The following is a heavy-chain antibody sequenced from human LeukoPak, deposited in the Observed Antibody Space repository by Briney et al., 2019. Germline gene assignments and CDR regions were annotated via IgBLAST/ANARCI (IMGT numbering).Heavy chain of an antibody. D-gene: IGHD3-22*01. Sequence: PSETLSLTCTVSGGSISGSSYYWGWIRQPPGKGLEWIGSIYYSGSTYYNPSLKSRVTISVDTSKNQFSLKLSSVTAADTAVYYCARDTIDISIVAYDWGQGTLVTVSS. J-gene: IGHJ4*02. V-gene: IGHV4-39*07. CDR1: GGSISGSSYY. CDR3: ARDTIDISIVAYD. CDR2: IYYSGST.